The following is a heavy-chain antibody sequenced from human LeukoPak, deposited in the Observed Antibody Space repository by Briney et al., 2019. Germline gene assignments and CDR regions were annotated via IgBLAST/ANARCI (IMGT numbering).Heavy chain of an antibody. CDR2: ISGSGGST. V-gene: IGHV3-23*01. Sequence: GGSLRLSCATSGLTFMNYAMSWVRQAPGKGLEWVSGISGSGGSTYYADSVKGRFTISRDNSKNTLFLQMNSLRAEDAAVYYCARDDYGETFDYWGQGTLVTVSS. CDR3: ARDDYGETFDY. D-gene: IGHD4-17*01. J-gene: IGHJ4*02. CDR1: GLTFMNYA.